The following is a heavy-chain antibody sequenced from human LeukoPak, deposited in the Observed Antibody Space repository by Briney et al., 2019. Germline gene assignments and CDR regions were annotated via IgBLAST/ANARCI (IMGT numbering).Heavy chain of an antibody. V-gene: IGHV3-15*01. CDR3: STDVPFTAGGAIVY. CDR2: IKNKADGGTT. D-gene: IGHD3-16*02. Sequence: GGSLRLSCAASGVTFSNVWMTWVRQAPGKGRDWVGHIKNKADGGTTDYAAPVKGRFTISRDDSKHTMYLQMNSLKTEDTAVYYCSTDVPFTAGGAIVYWGQGTLVTVSS. J-gene: IGHJ4*02. CDR1: GVTFSNVW.